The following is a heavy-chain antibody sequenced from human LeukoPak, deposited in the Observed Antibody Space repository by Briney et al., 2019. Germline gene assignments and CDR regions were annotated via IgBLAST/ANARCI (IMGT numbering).Heavy chain of an antibody. Sequence: SQTLSLTCTVSGGSISSGVYYWSWVRQPPGKGLEWIGEINHSGSTNYNPSLKSRVTISVDTSKNHFSLKLSSVTAADTAVYYCAGPGAGDLDYWGQGTLVTVSS. D-gene: IGHD3-10*01. CDR1: GGSISSGVYY. CDR3: AGPGAGDLDY. J-gene: IGHJ4*02. CDR2: INHSGST. V-gene: IGHV4-30-2*01.